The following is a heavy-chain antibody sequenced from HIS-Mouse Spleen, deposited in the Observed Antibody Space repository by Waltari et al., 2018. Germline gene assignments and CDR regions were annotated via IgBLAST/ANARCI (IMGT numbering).Heavy chain of an antibody. J-gene: IGHJ2*01. V-gene: IGHV4-39*07. CDR1: GGSISSSSYY. Sequence: QLQLQESGPGLVKPSETLSLTSTVSGGSISSSSYYWGWIRQPPGKGLEWIGSIYYIGSNYYNPSLKSRVTISVDTSKNQFSLKLSSVTAADTAVYYCAREIPYSSSWYDWYFDLWGRGTLVTVSS. D-gene: IGHD6-13*01. CDR3: AREIPYSSSWYDWYFDL. CDR2: IYYIGSN.